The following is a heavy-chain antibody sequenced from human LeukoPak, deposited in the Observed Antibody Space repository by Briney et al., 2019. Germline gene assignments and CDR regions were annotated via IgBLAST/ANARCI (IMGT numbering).Heavy chain of an antibody. CDR1: GFTFSSYG. J-gene: IGHJ4*02. CDR2: IWYDGSNK. CDR3: ARDYRDGYNSHFDY. Sequence: PGRSLRLSCAASGFTFSSYGMHWVRQAPGKGLEWVAVIWYDGSNKYYADSVKGRFTISRDNSKNTLYLQMNSLRAEDTAVYYCARDYRDGYNSHFDYWGQGTLVTVSS. D-gene: IGHD5-24*01. V-gene: IGHV3-33*01.